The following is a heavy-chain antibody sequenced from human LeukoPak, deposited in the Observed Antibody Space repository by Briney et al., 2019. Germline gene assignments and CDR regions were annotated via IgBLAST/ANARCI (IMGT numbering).Heavy chain of an antibody. D-gene: IGHD2-2*01. CDR3: AKGRYCSSTSCYGGFDY. V-gene: IGHV3-30*18. CDR1: GFTFSSYG. J-gene: IGHJ4*02. CDR2: KSYDGSNK. Sequence: PGGSLRLSCAASGFTFSSYGMHWVRQAPGKGLEWVAVKSYDGSNKYYADSVKGRFTISRDNSKNTLYLQMNSLRAEDMAVYYCAKGRYCSSTSCYGGFDYWGQGTLVTVSS.